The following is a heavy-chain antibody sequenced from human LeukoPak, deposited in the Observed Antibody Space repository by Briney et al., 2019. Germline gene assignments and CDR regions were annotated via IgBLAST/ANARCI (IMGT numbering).Heavy chain of an antibody. V-gene: IGHV4-31*03. D-gene: IGHD6-19*01. Sequence: SETLSLTCTVSGGSISSGGYYWSWIRQHPGKGLEWIGYIYYSVSTYYNPSLKSRVTISVDTSKNQFSLKLSSVTAADTAVYYCARATYSSGWYTGIDYWGQGTLVTVSS. CDR2: IYYSVST. CDR1: GGSISSGGYY. CDR3: ARATYSSGWYTGIDY. J-gene: IGHJ4*02.